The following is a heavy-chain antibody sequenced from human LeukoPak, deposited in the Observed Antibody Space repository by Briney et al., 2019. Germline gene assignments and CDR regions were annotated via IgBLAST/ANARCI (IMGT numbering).Heavy chain of an antibody. CDR3: ARVNSLRYSSRWFIDY. CDR2: IYSGGST. Sequence: GGSLRLSCGASGFTVSSNYMSWVRQAPGKGLEWVSVIYSGGSTYYADSVKGRFTTCRANSKNTLYLQMNSLRAEDTAVYYCARVNSLRYSSRWFIDYWGQGTLVTVSS. V-gene: IGHV3-53*01. CDR1: GFTVSSNY. J-gene: IGHJ4*02. D-gene: IGHD6-13*01.